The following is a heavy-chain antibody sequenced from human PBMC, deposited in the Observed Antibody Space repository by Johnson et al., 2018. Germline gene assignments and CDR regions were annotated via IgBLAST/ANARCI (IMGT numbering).Heavy chain of an antibody. J-gene: IGHJ3*01. CDR1: GFAFSSYA. D-gene: IGHD2/OR15-2a*01. CDR3: AGSMGGYIDGSRASDL. Sequence: HVQLQESGGDVVQPGKSLRLSCVASGFAFSSYAMHWVRQAPGQGLEWVAVISYQEGEDSYYRESVKGRFTISRDNSRNTMFLQMNSLIPEDTAVYYCAGSMGGYIDGSRASDLWGRGTMVLVSS. CDR2: ISYQEGEDS. V-gene: IGHV3-30*04.